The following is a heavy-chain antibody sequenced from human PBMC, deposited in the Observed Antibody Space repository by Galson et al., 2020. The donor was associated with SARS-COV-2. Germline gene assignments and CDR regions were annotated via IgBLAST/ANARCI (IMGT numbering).Heavy chain of an antibody. Sequence: ASVKVSCKASGYTFANYAVNWVRKDTGPGLEWMGWMNPNSGNTGYAQRFQGRVTITRDTSISTAYLELSSLSSEDTAVYYCARASNHYNFLTGYLNYYYYYMDDWGTGTTVTISS. CDR2: MNPNSGNT. CDR1: GYTFANYA. V-gene: IGHV1-8*03. D-gene: IGHD3-9*01. J-gene: IGHJ6*03. CDR3: ARASNHYNFLTGYLNYYYYYMDD.